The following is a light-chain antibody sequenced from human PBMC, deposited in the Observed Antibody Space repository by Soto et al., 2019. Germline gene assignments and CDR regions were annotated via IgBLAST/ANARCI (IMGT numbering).Light chain of an antibody. CDR3: QQYNNWPPYT. J-gene: IGKJ2*01. CDR2: GAS. Sequence: EIVMTQSPATLSVSPGESATLSCRASQSVNSNLAWYPQKPCQAPRLLIYGASTMATGIPARFSGSGSATEFTLTISSLQSEDFAVYYCQQYNNWPPYTFGQGTKLEIK. CDR1: QSVNSN. V-gene: IGKV3-15*01.